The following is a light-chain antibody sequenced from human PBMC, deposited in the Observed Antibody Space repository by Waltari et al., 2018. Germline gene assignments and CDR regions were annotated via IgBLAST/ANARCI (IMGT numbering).Light chain of an antibody. J-gene: IGLJ3*02. Sequence: SSEVTHDPHVSVALGQPVTIPCRGTSFRSSYASWYRQGPGQAPVLVLYGQERPSGIPDRFSGSTSGDTAYLTITGAQAGDEADYYCLSRDTPSTRVFGGGTRLTVV. CDR3: LSRDTPSTRV. V-gene: IGLV3-19*01. CDR2: GQE. CDR1: SFRSSY.